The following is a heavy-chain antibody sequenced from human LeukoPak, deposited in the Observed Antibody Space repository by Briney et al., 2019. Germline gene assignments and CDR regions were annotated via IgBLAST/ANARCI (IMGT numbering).Heavy chain of an antibody. J-gene: IGHJ3*02. Sequence: GGSLRLSCAASGFTFSSYAMSWVRQAPGKGLEWVSAISGSGGSTYYADSVKGRFTISRDNSKNTLYLQMNSLRAEDTAVYYCARDGYYDSSGYPGTEDAFDIWGQGTMVTVSS. D-gene: IGHD3-22*01. CDR3: ARDGYYDSSGYPGTEDAFDI. CDR1: GFTFSSYA. V-gene: IGHV3-23*01. CDR2: ISGSGGST.